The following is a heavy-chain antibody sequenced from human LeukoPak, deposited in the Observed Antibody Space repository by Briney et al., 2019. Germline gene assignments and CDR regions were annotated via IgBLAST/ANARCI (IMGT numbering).Heavy chain of an antibody. J-gene: IGHJ4*02. Sequence: GGSLRLSCAASRFTFSGYAMTWVRQAPGKGLEWVSGISISGGGTYYADSVKGRFTISRDNSKNTLYLQMISLRAEDTAVYYCAKYVKSVGTPVDSWGQGTLVTVSS. D-gene: IGHD3-10*02. V-gene: IGHV3-23*01. CDR2: ISISGGGT. CDR3: AKYVKSVGTPVDS. CDR1: RFTFSGYA.